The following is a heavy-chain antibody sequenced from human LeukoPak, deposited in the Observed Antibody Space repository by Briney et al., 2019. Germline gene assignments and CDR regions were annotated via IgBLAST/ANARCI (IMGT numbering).Heavy chain of an antibody. CDR3: ARKADCSGGSCYSPVGY. V-gene: IGHV1-18*01. J-gene: IGHJ4*02. CDR2: ISAYNGNT. Sequence: GASVKVSCEASGYTFTSYGISWVRQAPGQGLEWMGWISAYNGNTNYAQKFQGRVTITRDTSASTAYMELSSLRSEDTAVYYCARKADCSGGSCYSPVGYWGQGTLVTVSS. CDR1: GYTFTSYG. D-gene: IGHD2-15*01.